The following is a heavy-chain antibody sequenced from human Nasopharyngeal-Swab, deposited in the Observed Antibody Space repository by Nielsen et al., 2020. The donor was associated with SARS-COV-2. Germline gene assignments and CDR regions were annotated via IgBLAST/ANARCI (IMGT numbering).Heavy chain of an antibody. CDR3: AREARYWRLRPPSYSYYYMDV. CDR2: MSSDGDKT. CDR1: GFTFSNYP. J-gene: IGHJ6*03. D-gene: IGHD4-17*01. V-gene: IGHV3-64*01. Sequence: GGSLRLSCAASGFTFSNYPMHWVRQAPGKGLEHVSSMSSDGDKTYYANSVKGRFTISRDSSKNTLYLQMGSLRAEDMGVYYCAREARYWRLRPPSYSYYYMDVWGKGTTVTVSS.